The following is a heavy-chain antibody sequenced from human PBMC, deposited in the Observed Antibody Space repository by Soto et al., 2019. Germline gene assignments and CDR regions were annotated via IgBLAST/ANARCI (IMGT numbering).Heavy chain of an antibody. D-gene: IGHD4-17*01. Sequence: PGGSLRLSCAASGFTFSDYYMSWIRQAPGKGLEWVSYISSSGSTIYYADSVKGRFTISRDNAKNSLYLQMNSLRAEDTAVYYCARPANTVADHFDLWGQGTPVTAPQ. CDR1: GFTFSDYY. CDR2: ISSSGSTI. V-gene: IGHV3-11*01. CDR3: ARPANTVADHFDL. J-gene: IGHJ4*02.